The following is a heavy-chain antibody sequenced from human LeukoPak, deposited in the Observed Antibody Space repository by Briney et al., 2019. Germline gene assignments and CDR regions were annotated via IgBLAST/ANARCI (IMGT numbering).Heavy chain of an antibody. J-gene: IGHJ5*02. Sequence: GASVKVSCKASGGTFSSYAISWVRQAPGQGLEWMGGIIPIFGTANYAQKFQGRGTISADETTSTAYMELSGRRSEDTAVDYCARGGWANWFDPWGQGTLATVSS. V-gene: IGHV1-69*13. D-gene: IGHD1-26*01. CDR3: ARGGWANWFDP. CDR1: GGTFSSYA. CDR2: IIPIFGTA.